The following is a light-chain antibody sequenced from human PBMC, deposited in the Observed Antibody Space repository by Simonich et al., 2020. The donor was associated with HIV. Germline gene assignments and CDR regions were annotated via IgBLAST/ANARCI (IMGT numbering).Light chain of an antibody. CDR3: SSYTSSSTVV. CDR1: SSDVGGYNY. Sequence: QSALTQPASVSESPGQSITISCTGTSSDVGGYNYVSWYQHHPGKAPKPMIYDVSKRPSGVSNRFSGSKSGNTASLTISGLQAEDEADYYCSSYTSSSTVVFGGGTKLTVL. J-gene: IGLJ2*01. CDR2: DVS. V-gene: IGLV2-14*03.